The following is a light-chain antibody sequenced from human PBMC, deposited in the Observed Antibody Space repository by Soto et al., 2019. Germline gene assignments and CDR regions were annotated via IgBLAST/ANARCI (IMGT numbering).Light chain of an antibody. CDR2: ETA. CDR3: QQYSQWPPYP. Sequence: EIVMTQSPATLSVSPGERATLSCRASQSVYSKVAWYQQKPSQAPRLLIYETATRATDIPARFTGSGSGTEFTLTITTLQSEDFAIYYCQQYSQWPPYPFGQGHKVDIK. J-gene: IGKJ2*01. CDR1: QSVYSK. V-gene: IGKV3-15*01.